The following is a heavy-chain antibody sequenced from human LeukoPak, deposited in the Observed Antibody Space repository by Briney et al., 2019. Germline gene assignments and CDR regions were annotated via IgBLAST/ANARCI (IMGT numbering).Heavy chain of an antibody. CDR2: INPNSGGT. CDR1: GYTFTGYY. V-gene: IGHV1-2*02. D-gene: IGHD3-22*01. CDR3: ARDFDTSGYYTGH. Sequence: ASVNVSCKASGYTFTGYYMHWVRQAPGQGLEWMGWINPNSGGTNYAQKFQGRVTMTRDTSISTAYMELRRLRSDDTAVYYCARDFDTSGYYTGHWGQGTLVTVSS. J-gene: IGHJ4*02.